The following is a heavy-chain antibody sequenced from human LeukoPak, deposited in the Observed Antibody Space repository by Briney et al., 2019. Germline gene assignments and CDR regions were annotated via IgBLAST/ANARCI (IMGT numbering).Heavy chain of an antibody. CDR3: GRQGIYASGNLDY. CDR2: ISGSGTNT. J-gene: IGHJ4*02. D-gene: IGHD3-10*01. Sequence: QPGGSLRLSCAASGSTFSSYAMSWVRQAPGKGLEWVSAISGSGTNTYYADSVKGRFTVSRDNSKNTLYLQMNSLRAEDTAVYYCGRQGIYASGNLDYWGQGTLVTVSS. CDR1: GSTFSSYA. V-gene: IGHV3-23*01.